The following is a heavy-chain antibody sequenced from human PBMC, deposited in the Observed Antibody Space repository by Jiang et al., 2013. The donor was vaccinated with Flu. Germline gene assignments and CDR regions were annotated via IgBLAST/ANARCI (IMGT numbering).Heavy chain of an antibody. D-gene: IGHD4-17*01. V-gene: IGHV5-51*01. J-gene: IGHJ4*02. CDR2: IYPGDSDT. Sequence: LEWMGIIYPGDSDTRYSPSFQGQVTISADKSISTAYLQWSSLKASDTAMYYCARDPDYGDAFDYWGQGTLVTVSS. CDR3: ARDPDYGDAFDY.